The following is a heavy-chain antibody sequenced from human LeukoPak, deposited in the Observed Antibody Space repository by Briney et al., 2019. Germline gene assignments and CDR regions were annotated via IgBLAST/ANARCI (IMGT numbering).Heavy chain of an antibody. D-gene: IGHD3-9*01. CDR2: IYNNENT. V-gene: IGHV4-59*01. CDR3: ARGGNDILGAYFPGIYGMDV. Sequence: SETLSLTCSVSGGSIGNYYWSWIRQPPGKGLEWIGYIYNNENTNYNPALKSRVTISADTSKSQFSLKLSSVTAADTAVYFCARGGNDILGAYFPGIYGMDVWGQGTTVTVSS. CDR1: GGSIGNYY. J-gene: IGHJ6*02.